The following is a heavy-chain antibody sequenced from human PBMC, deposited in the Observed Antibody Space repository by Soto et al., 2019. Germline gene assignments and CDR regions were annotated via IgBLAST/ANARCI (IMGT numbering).Heavy chain of an antibody. J-gene: IGHJ4*02. Sequence: EVHLLESGGGLVQPGGALRLSCASSGFTFSSYAMSWVRQAPGKGLEWVSAISGSGGSTYYADSVKGRFTISRDNSKNTLYLQMNSLRAEDTAGYYCAKGVVGRPIDYWGQGTLVTVSS. V-gene: IGHV3-23*01. CDR3: AKGVVGRPIDY. CDR2: ISGSGGST. D-gene: IGHD2-15*01. CDR1: GFTFSSYA.